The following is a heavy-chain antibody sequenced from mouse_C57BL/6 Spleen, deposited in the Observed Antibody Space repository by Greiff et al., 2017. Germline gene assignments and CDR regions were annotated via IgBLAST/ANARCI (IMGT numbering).Heavy chain of an antibody. J-gene: IGHJ3*01. D-gene: IGHD2-2*01. CDR3: ARFYGYDGAWFAY. CDR1: GFTFSDYG. V-gene: IGHV5-17*01. Sequence: EVHLVESGGGLVKPGGSLKLSCAASGFTFSDYGMHWVRQAPEKGLEGVAYISSGSSTIYYADTVKGRFTISRDNAKNTLFLQMTSLRSEDTAMYYCARFYGYDGAWFAYWGQGTLVTVSA. CDR2: ISSGSSTI.